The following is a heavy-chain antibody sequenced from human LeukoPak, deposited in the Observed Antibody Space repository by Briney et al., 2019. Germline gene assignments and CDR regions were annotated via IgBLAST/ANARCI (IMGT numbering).Heavy chain of an antibody. V-gene: IGHV3-23*01. J-gene: IGHJ6*03. CDR2: ISGGGDFT. CDR3: AKSVFDSSGDPYMDV. D-gene: IGHD3-22*01. CDR1: GFTFRSFA. Sequence: GGTLRLSCAASGFTFRSFAMNWVRQAPGKGLECVSAISGGGDFTKYADSVKGRFTISRDNSKSALYLQMNSLRAEDTAVYYCAKSVFDSSGDPYMDVWGKGTTVTISS.